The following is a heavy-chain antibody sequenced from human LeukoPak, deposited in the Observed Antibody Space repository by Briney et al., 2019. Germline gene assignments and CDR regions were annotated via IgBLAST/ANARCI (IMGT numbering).Heavy chain of an antibody. J-gene: IGHJ4*02. D-gene: IGHD1-1*01. CDR1: GFSFNTYT. CDR3: AKGLERESRLDS. V-gene: IGHV3-23*01. CDR2: IRNSDGMT. Sequence: PGQSLRLSCDASGFSFNTYTMYWVRQAPGQGLEWVSGIRNSDGMTYYADSVRGRFTISTDNSKNTLYLQMNSLRTEDTALYYCAKGLERESRLDSWGQGTLVTVSS.